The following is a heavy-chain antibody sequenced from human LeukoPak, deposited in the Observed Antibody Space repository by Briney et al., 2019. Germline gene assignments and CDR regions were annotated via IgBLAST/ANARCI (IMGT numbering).Heavy chain of an antibody. CDR2: MNPNSGNT. CDR3: ARATPGAGGYYYSYMDV. D-gene: IGHD3-16*01. Sequence: APVKVSCKASGYSFTTYDINWVRQATGQGLEWMGWMNPNSGNTGSAQKFQGRVTMTRNTSIGTAYMELSSLRSEDTAVYYCARATPGAGGYYYSYMDVWGKGTTVTVSS. J-gene: IGHJ6*03. V-gene: IGHV1-8*01. CDR1: GYSFTTYD.